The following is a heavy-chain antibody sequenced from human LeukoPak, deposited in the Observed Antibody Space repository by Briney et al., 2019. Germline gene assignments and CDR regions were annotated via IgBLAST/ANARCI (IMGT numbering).Heavy chain of an antibody. V-gene: IGHV4-34*01. J-gene: IGHJ2*01. CDR2: VNHSGST. CDR3: ARGGHIVVVTPNYWYFDL. Sequence: SETLSLTCAVYGGSFSGYYWSWIRQPPGKGLEWIGEVNHSGSTNYNPSLKSRVTISVDTSKNQFSLKLSSVTAADTAVYYCARGGHIVVVTPNYWYFDLWGRGTLVTVSS. D-gene: IGHD2-21*02. CDR1: GGSFSGYY.